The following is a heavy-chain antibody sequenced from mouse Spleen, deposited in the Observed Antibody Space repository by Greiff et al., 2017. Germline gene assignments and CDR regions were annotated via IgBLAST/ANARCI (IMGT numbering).Heavy chain of an antibody. D-gene: IGHD1-1*01. CDR1: GFTFSSYG. J-gene: IGHJ3*01. V-gene: IGHV5-9-2*01. CDR3: ARRGYYGSSSAWFAY. CDR2: ISGGGSYT. Sequence: EVKLVESGGGLVKPGGSLKLSCAASGFTFSSYGMSWVRQTPEKRLEWVATISGGGSYTYYPDSVKGRFTISRDNAKNNLYLQMSSLRSEDTALYYCARRGYYGSSSAWFAYWGQGTLVTVSA.